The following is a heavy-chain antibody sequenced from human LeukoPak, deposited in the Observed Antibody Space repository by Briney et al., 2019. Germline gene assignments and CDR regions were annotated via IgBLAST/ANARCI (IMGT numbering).Heavy chain of an antibody. J-gene: IGHJ3*02. V-gene: IGHV3-23*01. CDR1: GFTFSSYA. CDR2: ISGGGGST. Sequence: GGSLRLSCAASGFTFSSYAMSWVRQAPGKGLEWVSTISGGGGSTYYADSVKGRFTISRDNSKNTLYLQMNSLRAEDTAVYYCAKETRPFGSSVDNKLGGACDISGQGKSATVSS. CDR3: AKETRPFGSSVDNKLGGACDI. D-gene: IGHD3-16*01.